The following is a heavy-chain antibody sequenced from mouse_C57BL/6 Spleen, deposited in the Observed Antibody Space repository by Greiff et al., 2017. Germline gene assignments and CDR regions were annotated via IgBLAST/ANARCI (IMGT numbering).Heavy chain of an antibody. J-gene: IGHJ4*01. V-gene: IGHV1-52*01. CDR3: ARGSDYYAMDY. Sequence: QVQLQQPGAELVRPGSSVQLSCKASGYTFTSYWLHWVKQRPIQGLEWIGNIDPSDSETHYNQKFKDKATLTVDKSSSTAYMQLSSLTSEDSAVYYCARGSDYYAMDYWGQGTSVTVSS. CDR2: IDPSDSET. D-gene: IGHD3-1*01. CDR1: GYTFTSYW.